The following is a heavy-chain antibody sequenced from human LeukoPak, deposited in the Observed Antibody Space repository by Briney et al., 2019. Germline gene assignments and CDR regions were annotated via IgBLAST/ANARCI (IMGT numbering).Heavy chain of an antibody. CDR3: ARPTYYYDSSGSRYAFDI. J-gene: IGHJ3*02. CDR1: GYSISSGYY. Sequence: SSETLSLTCAVSGYSISSGYYWGWIRQPPGKGLEWIGSIYHSGSTYYNPSLKSRVTISVDTSKNQFSLKLSSVTAADTAVYYCARPTYYYDSSGSRYAFDIWGQGTMVTVSS. V-gene: IGHV4-38-2*01. D-gene: IGHD3-22*01. CDR2: IYHSGST.